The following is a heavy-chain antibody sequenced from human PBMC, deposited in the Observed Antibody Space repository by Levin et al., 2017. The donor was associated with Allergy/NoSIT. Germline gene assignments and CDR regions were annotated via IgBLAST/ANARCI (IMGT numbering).Heavy chain of an antibody. V-gene: IGHV3-21*01. Sequence: PGESLKISCAASGFTFSSYSMNWVRQAPGKGLEWVSSISSSSSYIYYADSVKGRFTISRDNVKNSLYLQMNSLRAEDTAVYYCARDSSGYDLGDAFDIWGQGTMVTVSS. CDR2: ISSSSSYI. D-gene: IGHD5-12*01. CDR3: ARDSSGYDLGDAFDI. CDR1: GFTFSSYS. J-gene: IGHJ3*02.